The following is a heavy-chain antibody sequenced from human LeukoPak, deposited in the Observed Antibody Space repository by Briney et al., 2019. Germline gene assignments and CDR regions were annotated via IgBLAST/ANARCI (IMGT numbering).Heavy chain of an antibody. CDR1: GGSISTYY. CDR3: ARDGSGSSGGYFDY. J-gene: IGHJ4*02. Sequence: SETLSLTCTVSGGSISTYYWSWIRQPAGKGLEWIGRMYTSGSTNYNPSLKSRVTMSVDTSKNQFSLKLSSATAADTAVYYCARDGSGSSGGYFDYWGQGTLVTVSS. V-gene: IGHV4-4*07. D-gene: IGHD1-26*01. CDR2: MYTSGST.